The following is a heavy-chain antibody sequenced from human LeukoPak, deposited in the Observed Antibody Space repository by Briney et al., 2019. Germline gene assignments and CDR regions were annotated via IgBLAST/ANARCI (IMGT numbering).Heavy chain of an antibody. Sequence: GGSLRLSCAVSGIPLSNYGMSWVRQAPGEGLEWVAGISDSGGRTNYADSVKGLLTISRDNPKNTLYLQMNSLRAEDTAVYFCAKRGVVIRVILVGFHKEAYYFDSWGQGALVTVSS. CDR2: ISDSGGRT. CDR3: AKRGVVIRVILVGFHKEAYYFDS. V-gene: IGHV3-23*01. CDR1: GIPLSNYG. J-gene: IGHJ4*02. D-gene: IGHD3-22*01.